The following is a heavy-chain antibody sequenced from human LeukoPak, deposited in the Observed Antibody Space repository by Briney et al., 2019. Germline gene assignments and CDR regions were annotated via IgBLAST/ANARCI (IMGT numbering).Heavy chain of an antibody. Sequence: ASVKVSCKASGYTFTSYGISWVRQAPGQGLEWMGWVSAYNGNTNYAQKLQGRVTMTRDTSTSTVYMELSSLRSEDTAVYYCARDRSPKVSSSLDYWGQGTLVTVSS. CDR2: VSAYNGNT. CDR1: GYTFTSYG. D-gene: IGHD6-6*01. CDR3: ARDRSPKVSSSLDY. V-gene: IGHV1-18*01. J-gene: IGHJ4*02.